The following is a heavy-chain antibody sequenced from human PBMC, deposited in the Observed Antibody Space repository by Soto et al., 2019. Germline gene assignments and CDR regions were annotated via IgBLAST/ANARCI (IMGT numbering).Heavy chain of an antibody. D-gene: IGHD6-13*01. V-gene: IGHV4-34*01. J-gene: IGHJ5*02. CDR1: GGYFSGYY. CDR2: INHSGST. CDR3: ARTRWGAAAATRWFDP. Sequence: SETLSLTCAVYGGYFSGYYWSWIRQPPGKGLEWIGEINHSGSTNYNPSLKSRVTISVDTSKNQFSLKLSSVTAADTAVYYCARTRWGAAAATRWFDPWGQGTLVTVSS.